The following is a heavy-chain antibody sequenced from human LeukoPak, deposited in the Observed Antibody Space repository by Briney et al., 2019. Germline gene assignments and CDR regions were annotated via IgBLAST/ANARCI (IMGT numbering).Heavy chain of an antibody. J-gene: IGHJ4*02. CDR3: ARSGYNRFDY. Sequence: GGSLRPSCAASGFTFNSYAMSWVRQAPGKGLEWVSGISGSGRGGSTYYADSVKGRFTISRDNSKNTLYLQMNSLRAEDTAIYYCARSGYNRFDYWGQGTLVTVSS. D-gene: IGHD5-24*01. V-gene: IGHV3-23*01. CDR1: GFTFNSYA. CDR2: ISGSGRGGST.